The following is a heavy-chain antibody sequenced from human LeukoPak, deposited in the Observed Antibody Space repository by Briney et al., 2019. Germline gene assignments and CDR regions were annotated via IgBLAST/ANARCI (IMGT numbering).Heavy chain of an antibody. CDR2: ISYDGSYK. Sequence: GRALRLSCAASGFTFSSYAMHWVRQAPGKGLDWVAVISYDGSYKNYADSVKGRFTISRDNSRNTVYLQMNGLRPEDTAVYYCARDGCSSTSCSEGFQYWGQGTLVTVSS. V-gene: IGHV3-30*04. J-gene: IGHJ1*01. CDR1: GFTFSSYA. D-gene: IGHD2-2*01. CDR3: ARDGCSSTSCSEGFQY.